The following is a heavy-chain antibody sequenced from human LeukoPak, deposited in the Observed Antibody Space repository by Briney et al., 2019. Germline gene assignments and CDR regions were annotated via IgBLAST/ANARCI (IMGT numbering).Heavy chain of an antibody. CDR3: ARMWEPYSDAFDI. D-gene: IGHD1-26*01. CDR2: ISAYNGNT. J-gene: IGHJ3*02. CDR1: GYTFTSYG. Sequence: GASVKVSCKASGYTFTSYGISWVRQAPGQRLEWMGWISAYNGNTNYEGRVTMTTDTSTSTAYMELRSLRSDDTAVYYCARMWEPYSDAFDIWGQGTMVTVSS. V-gene: IGHV1-18*01.